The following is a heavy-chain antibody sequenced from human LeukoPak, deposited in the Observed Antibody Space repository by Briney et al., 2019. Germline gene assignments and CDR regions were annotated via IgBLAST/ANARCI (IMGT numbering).Heavy chain of an antibody. V-gene: IGHV3-48*01. CDR2: ISSSSSTI. CDR3: TTDPYSSGWYEN. CDR1: GFTFSSYS. D-gene: IGHD6-19*01. J-gene: IGHJ4*02. Sequence: PGGSLRLSCAASGFTFSSYSMNWVRQAPGKGLEWVSYISSSSSTIYYADSVKGRFTISRDNAKNSLYLQMNSLRAEDTAVYYCTTDPYSSGWYENWGQGTLVTVSS.